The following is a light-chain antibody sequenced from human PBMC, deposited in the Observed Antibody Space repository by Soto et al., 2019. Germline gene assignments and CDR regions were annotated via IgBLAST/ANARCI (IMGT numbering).Light chain of an antibody. CDR2: RNN. J-gene: IGLJ1*01. CDR3: ATLDDSLNGFYV. CDR1: TSNIGSNY. V-gene: IGLV1-47*01. Sequence: QSVLTQPPSASGTPGQGGTISCSGSTSNIGSNYVYWYQQLPGTAPKLLIYRNNQRPSGVPDRFSGSKSGTSASLAISGLRSDDGSDYFCATLDDSLNGFYVFGTSTKATVL.